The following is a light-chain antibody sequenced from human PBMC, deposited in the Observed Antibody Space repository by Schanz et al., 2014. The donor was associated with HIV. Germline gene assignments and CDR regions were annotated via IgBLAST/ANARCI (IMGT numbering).Light chain of an antibody. Sequence: QSVLTQPPSVSGAPGQRVTISCTGSSSNIGAGYEVHWYKQLPETAPKLLIFGDKNRPSGVPDRYSGSKSDTSASLAITGLQAEDEANYYCQSYDSSLSGLVFGGGTKVTVL. V-gene: IGLV1-40*01. CDR1: SSNIGAGYE. CDR3: QSYDSSLSGLV. J-gene: IGLJ2*01. CDR2: GDK.